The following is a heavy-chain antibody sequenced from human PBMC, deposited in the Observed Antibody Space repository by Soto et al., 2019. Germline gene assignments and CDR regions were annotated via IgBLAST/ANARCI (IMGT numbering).Heavy chain of an antibody. Sequence: ASVKVSCKASGYFFGSYSMHWVRQAPGQGLEWMGLLNPSVGSTTYAQKFQGRITMTRDTSTRTVYMELSSLKSEDTAVYFCARESAGRDEFQGSGDFDYWGQGTLVTVS. D-gene: IGHD2-15*01. CDR3: ARESAGRDEFQGSGDFDY. CDR2: LNPSVGST. J-gene: IGHJ4*02. CDR1: GYFFGSYS. V-gene: IGHV1-46*01.